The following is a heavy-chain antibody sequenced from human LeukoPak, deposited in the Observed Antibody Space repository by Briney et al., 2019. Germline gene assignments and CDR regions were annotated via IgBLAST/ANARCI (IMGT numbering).Heavy chain of an antibody. CDR1: GYSFTSYW. J-gene: IGHJ4*02. V-gene: IGHV5-51*01. CDR3: ARRSSGWFGGGNYFDY. Sequence: GESLKISCKGSGYSFTSYWIGWVRQMPGKGLEWMGIIYPGDSDTRYSPSFQGQVTTSADKSISTAYLQWSSLKASDTAMYYCARRSSGWFGGGNYFDYWGQGTLVTVSS. D-gene: IGHD6-19*01. CDR2: IYPGDSDT.